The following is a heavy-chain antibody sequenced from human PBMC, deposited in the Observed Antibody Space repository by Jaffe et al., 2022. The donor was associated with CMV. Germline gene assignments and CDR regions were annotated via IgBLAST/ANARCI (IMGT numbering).Heavy chain of an antibody. CDR3: ARGALRFLEGPGGFDP. J-gene: IGHJ5*02. V-gene: IGHV3-33*08. CDR1: GFTFSSYG. D-gene: IGHD3-3*01. Sequence: QVQLVESGGGVVQPGRSLRLSCAASGFTFSSYGMHWVRQAPGKGLEWVAVIWYDGSNKYYADSVKGRFTISRDNSKNTLYLQMNSLRAEDTAVYYCARGALRFLEGPGGFDPWGQGTLVTVSS. CDR2: IWYDGSNK.